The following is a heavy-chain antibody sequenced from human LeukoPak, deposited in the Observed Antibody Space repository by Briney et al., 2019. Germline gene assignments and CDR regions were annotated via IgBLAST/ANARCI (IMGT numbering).Heavy chain of an antibody. CDR2: ISSSSSYI. Sequence: PGGSLRLSCAASGFTFSSYSMNWVRQAPGKGLEGVSSISSSSSYIYYADSVRGRFTISRDNAKNSLYLQMSSLRAEDTAVYYCARDSTVGSFFDLWGRGTLVTVSS. D-gene: IGHD2-2*01. V-gene: IGHV3-21*01. CDR1: GFTFSSYS. CDR3: ARDSTVGSFFDL. J-gene: IGHJ2*01.